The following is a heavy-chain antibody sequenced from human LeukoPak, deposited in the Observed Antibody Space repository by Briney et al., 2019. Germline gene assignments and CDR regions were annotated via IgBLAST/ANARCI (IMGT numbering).Heavy chain of an antibody. CDR3: ARLGVLYYYDSSGYYEYFQH. V-gene: IGHV1-46*01. CDR2: ISPGGGWT. J-gene: IGHJ1*01. D-gene: IGHD3-22*01. Sequence: ASVKVSCKASGYSFTTYFMHWVRQAPGQGLEWLGIISPGGGWTNYAQRFQGRVTMTWDTSTSTVYMELSSLRSEDTAMYYCARLGVLYYYDSSGYYEYFQHWGQGTPVTVSS. CDR1: GYSFTTYF.